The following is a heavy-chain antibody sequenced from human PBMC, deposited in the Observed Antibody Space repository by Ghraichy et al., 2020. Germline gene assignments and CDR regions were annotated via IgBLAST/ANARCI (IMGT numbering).Heavy chain of an antibody. J-gene: IGHJ4*02. CDR2: IWYDGSYK. CDR1: GFTFSSYG. CDR3: VREITGYLDY. D-gene: IGHD1-14*01. Sequence: GGSLRLSCAASGFTFSSYGMHWVRQAPGKGLEWVAVIWYDGSYKYYADSVKGRFTISRDNSKNTLYMQMNSLRAEDTAVYYCVREITGYLDYWGQGTLVTVSS. V-gene: IGHV3-33*01.